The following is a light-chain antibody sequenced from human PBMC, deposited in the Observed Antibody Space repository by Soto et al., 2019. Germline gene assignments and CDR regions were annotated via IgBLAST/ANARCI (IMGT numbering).Light chain of an antibody. CDR2: GAS. CDR3: QQYGSSPFT. CDR1: QSVSSN. V-gene: IGKV3-20*01. J-gene: IGKJ3*01. Sequence: EIVWTHYPGTVSWSPGERATLSCRASQSVSSNLAWYQQKPGQAPRLIIHGASRRATDIPDRFSGSGSGADFTLTINTLEPEDFAAYYCQQYGSSPFTFGAGTKVDI.